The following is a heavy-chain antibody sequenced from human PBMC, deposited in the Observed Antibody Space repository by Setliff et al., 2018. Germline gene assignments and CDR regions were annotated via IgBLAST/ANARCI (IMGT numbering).Heavy chain of an antibody. D-gene: IGHD3-3*01. J-gene: IGHJ3*02. CDR2: INPSGGLT. CDR1: GYTLTNYY. V-gene: IGHV1-46*03. CDR3: ARDRYYNSWSGTSITAPHDAFDI. Sequence: ASVKVSCKSSGYTLTNYYMNWVRQATGQGLEWMGIINPSGGLTRYAQKFQGRVTMTRDTSTSTVYMEVSSLRSEDTAVYYCARDRYYNSWSGTSITAPHDAFDIWGQGTMVTVSS.